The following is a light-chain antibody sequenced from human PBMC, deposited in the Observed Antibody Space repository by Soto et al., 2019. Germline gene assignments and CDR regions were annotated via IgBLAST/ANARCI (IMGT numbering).Light chain of an antibody. CDR2: DAS. CDR3: QQYGSSPPIT. CDR1: QSVSSNF. V-gene: IGKV3-20*01. J-gene: IGKJ5*01. Sequence: EIVLTQSPGTRSLSRVGVATGSFRASQSVSSNFLAWYQHKPGQSPRLLIYDASSRATGIPDRFSGSGSGTDFTLTISRLEPEDFAVYYCQQYGSSPPITFGQGTRLEIK.